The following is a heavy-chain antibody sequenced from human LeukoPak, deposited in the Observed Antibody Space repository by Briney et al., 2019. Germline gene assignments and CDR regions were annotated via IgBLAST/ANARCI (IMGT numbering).Heavy chain of an antibody. J-gene: IGHJ4*02. Sequence: GGSLRLSCAGSELTFSFYAMTWVRQAPGKGLEWVSGISGSGGSTHYADSVKGRFTISRDNSKNTLYLQMNSLRAEDTAVYYCAKAPTYYYGSGSYSALDYWGQGTLVTVSS. V-gene: IGHV3-23*01. CDR3: AKAPTYYYGSGSYSALDY. CDR2: ISGSGGST. D-gene: IGHD3-10*01. CDR1: ELTFSFYA.